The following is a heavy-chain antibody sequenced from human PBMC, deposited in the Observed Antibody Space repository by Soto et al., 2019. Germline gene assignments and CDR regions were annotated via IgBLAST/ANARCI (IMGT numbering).Heavy chain of an antibody. Sequence: QVQLVQSRAEVKKPGASVKVSCKASGYTFTSYGISWVRQAPGQGLEWMGWISAYNGNTNYAQKLQGRVTMTTDTSTSTAYMELRSLRSDDTAVYYCARALSGYCSSTSCHYYFDYWGQGTLVTVSS. V-gene: IGHV1-18*01. CDR1: GYTFTSYG. CDR2: ISAYNGNT. J-gene: IGHJ4*02. D-gene: IGHD2-2*01. CDR3: ARALSGYCSSTSCHYYFDY.